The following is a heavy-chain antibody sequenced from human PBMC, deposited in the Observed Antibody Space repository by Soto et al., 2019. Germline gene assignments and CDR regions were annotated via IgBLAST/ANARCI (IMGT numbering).Heavy chain of an antibody. CDR2: VSTHTGNT. J-gene: IGHJ4*02. CDR1: GYTFNSYG. V-gene: IGHV1-18*01. D-gene: IGHD1-26*01. CDR3: ARDLAVVPVGNLGY. Sequence: QVQLVQSGAEMKRPGASVRVSCKASGYTFNSYGINWVRQAPGRGLEWVGWVSTHTGNTHYAQNFQAIVSMTTDKSATTSYFKLRSLRSDDTAIYYCARDLAVVPVGNLGYWGQGTRVTVSS.